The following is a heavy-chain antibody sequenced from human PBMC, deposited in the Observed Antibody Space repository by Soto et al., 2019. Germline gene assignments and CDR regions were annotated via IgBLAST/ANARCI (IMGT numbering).Heavy chain of an antibody. CDR3: AKGPLSSGWYFDY. CDR2: ISYDGSNK. V-gene: IGHV3-30*18. Sequence: GGSLRLSCAASGFTFSSYGMHWVRQAPGKGLEWVAVISYDGSNKYYADSVKGRFTISRDNSKNTLYLQMNSLRAEDTAVYYCAKGPLSSGWYFDYWGQGTLVTVSS. CDR1: GFTFSSYG. J-gene: IGHJ4*02. D-gene: IGHD6-19*01.